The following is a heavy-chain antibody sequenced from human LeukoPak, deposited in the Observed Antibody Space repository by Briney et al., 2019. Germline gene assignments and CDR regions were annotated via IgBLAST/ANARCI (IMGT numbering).Heavy chain of an antibody. CDR1: GFTFSSYS. D-gene: IGHD3-22*01. V-gene: IGHV3-21*01. CDR2: ISSSSSYI. Sequence: PGGSLRLSCAASGFTFSSYSMHWVRQAPGKGLEWISSISSSSSYIYYADSVKGRFTISRDNAKNSLYLQMNSLRAEDTAVYYCARDHCDSSSFDIWGQGTMVTVSS. CDR3: ARDHCDSSSFDI. J-gene: IGHJ3*02.